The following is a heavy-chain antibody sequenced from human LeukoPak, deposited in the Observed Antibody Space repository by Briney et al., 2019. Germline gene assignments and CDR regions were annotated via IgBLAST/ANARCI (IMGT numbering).Heavy chain of an antibody. D-gene: IGHD5-18*01. CDR1: GFTFDDYG. CDR3: ARDRGVDTAVVNWFDP. Sequence: PGGSLRLSCAASGFTFDDYGMSWVRQAPGKGLEWVSGINWNGGSTGYADSVKGRFTISRDNAKNSLYLQMNSLRAEDTALYYCARDRGVDTAVVNWFDPWGQGTLVTVSS. CDR2: INWNGGST. J-gene: IGHJ5*02. V-gene: IGHV3-20*04.